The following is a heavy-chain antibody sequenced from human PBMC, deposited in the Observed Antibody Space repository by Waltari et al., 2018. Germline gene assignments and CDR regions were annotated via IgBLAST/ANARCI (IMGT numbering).Heavy chain of an antibody. CDR1: GGSISSYY. CDR3: ARRRDYYDSSGYRDAFDI. V-gene: IGHV4-59*01. J-gene: IGHJ3*02. CDR2: IYYSGST. D-gene: IGHD3-22*01. Sequence: QVQLQESGPGLVKPSETLSLTCTVSGGSISSYYWSWIRQPPGKGLEWIGYIYYSGSTNYNPSRKSRVTISVDTSKNQCSLKLSSVTAADTAVYYCARRRDYYDSSGYRDAFDIWGQGTMVTVSS.